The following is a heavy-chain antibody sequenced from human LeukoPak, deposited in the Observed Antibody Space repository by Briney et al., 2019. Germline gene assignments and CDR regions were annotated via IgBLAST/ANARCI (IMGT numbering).Heavy chain of an antibody. CDR3: ARQEISYGSGSYVDYYYYYMDV. D-gene: IGHD3-10*01. CDR2: ISAYNGNT. Sequence: ASVKVSCKASGYTFTSYGISWVRQAPGQGLEWMGWISAYNGNTNYAQKLQGRVTMTTDTSTSTAYMELRSLRSDDTAVYYCARQEISYGSGSYVDYYYYYMDVWGKGTTVTISS. J-gene: IGHJ6*03. V-gene: IGHV1-18*01. CDR1: GYTFTSYG.